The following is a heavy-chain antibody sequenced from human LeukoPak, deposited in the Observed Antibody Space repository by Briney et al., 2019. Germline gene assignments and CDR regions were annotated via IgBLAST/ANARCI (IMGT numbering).Heavy chain of an antibody. Sequence: PSETLSLTCAVYGGSFSGYYWSWIRQPPGEGLEWIGEINHSGITNNNPSLKSRVTISVDTSKNQFSLKLSSVTAADTAVYYCARPNFLYTYAYGYWGQGTLVTVSS. CDR3: ARPNFLYTYAYGY. V-gene: IGHV4-34*01. CDR1: GGSFSGYY. J-gene: IGHJ1*01. CDR2: INHSGIT. D-gene: IGHD3-16*01.